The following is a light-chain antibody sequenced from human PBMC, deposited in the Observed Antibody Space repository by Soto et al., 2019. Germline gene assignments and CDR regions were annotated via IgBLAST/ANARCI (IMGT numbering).Light chain of an antibody. CDR1: QGISRW. Sequence: DIQMTQSPSSVSESVVDRVTITCRASQGISRWLAWYQQKPGKAPKLLIYGASNLQSGVPSRFSGGASGTDFTLTITPLQPEDVATYYCQQANSFLSFGGGTKVEIK. CDR2: GAS. V-gene: IGKV1-12*02. J-gene: IGKJ4*01. CDR3: QQANSFLS.